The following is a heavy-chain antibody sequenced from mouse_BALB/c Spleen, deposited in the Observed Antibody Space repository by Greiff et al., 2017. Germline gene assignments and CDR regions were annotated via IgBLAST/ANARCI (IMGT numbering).Heavy chain of an antibody. CDR2: ISNLAYSI. CDR1: GFTFSDYG. CDR3: ARRYGYDAMDY. Sequence: EVKLVESGGGLVQPGGSRKLSCAASGFTFSDYGMAWVRQAPGKGPEWVAFISNLAYSIYYADTVTGRFTISRENAKNTLYLEMSSLRSEDTAMYYCARRYGYDAMDYWGQGTSVTVSS. D-gene: IGHD1-1*02. V-gene: IGHV5-15*02. J-gene: IGHJ4*01.